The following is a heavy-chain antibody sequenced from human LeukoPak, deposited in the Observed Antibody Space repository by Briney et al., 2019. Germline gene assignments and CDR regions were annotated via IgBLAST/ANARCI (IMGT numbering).Heavy chain of an antibody. CDR2: ISYDGSNK. CDR1: GFTFSSYA. CDR3: AGEVNNWNYALLDY. V-gene: IGHV3-30-3*01. Sequence: GRSLRLSCAASGFTFSSYAMHWVRQAPGKGLEWVAVISYDGSNKYYADSVKGRFTISRDNSKNTLYLQMNSLRAEDTAVYYCAGEVNNWNYALLDYWGQGTLVTVSS. D-gene: IGHD1-7*01. J-gene: IGHJ4*02.